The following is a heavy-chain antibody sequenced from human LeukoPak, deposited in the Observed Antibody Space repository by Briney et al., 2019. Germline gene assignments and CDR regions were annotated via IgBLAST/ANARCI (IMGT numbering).Heavy chain of an antibody. J-gene: IGHJ3*02. V-gene: IGHV1-24*01. Sequence: ASVKVSCKVSGYTLTELSMHWVRQAPGKGLEWMGGFDPEDGETIYAQKFQGRVTMTEDTSTDTAYMELSSLRSEDTAVYYCARGDSITSSFDIWGQGTMVTVSS. D-gene: IGHD3-10*01. CDR2: FDPEDGET. CDR3: ARGDSITSSFDI. CDR1: GYTLTELS.